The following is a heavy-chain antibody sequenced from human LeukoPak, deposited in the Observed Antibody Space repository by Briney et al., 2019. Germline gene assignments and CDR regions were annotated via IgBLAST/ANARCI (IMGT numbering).Heavy chain of an antibody. J-gene: IGHJ4*02. V-gene: IGHV1-18*04. CDR1: GYTFTSYG. CDR3: ARDLRLLRYLDRGYYFDY. Sequence: ASVKVSCKASGYTFTSYGISWVRQAPGQGLEWMGWISAYNGNTNYAQKLQGRVTMTTDTSTSTAYMELRSLRSDDTAVYYCARDLRLLRYLDRGYYFDYWGQGTLVTVSS. D-gene: IGHD3-9*01. CDR2: ISAYNGNT.